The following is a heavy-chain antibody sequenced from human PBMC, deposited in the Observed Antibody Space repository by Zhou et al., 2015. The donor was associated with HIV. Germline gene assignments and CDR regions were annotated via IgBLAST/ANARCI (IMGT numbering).Heavy chain of an antibody. V-gene: IGHV3-21*02. CDR2: ISSSPSYI. J-gene: IGHJ4*02. CDR3: VRGGGMPMEY. CDR1: GFTFSSYS. Sequence: EVQLVESGGGLVNPGGSLRLSCAASGFTFSSYSMNWVRQGPGKGLEWVSSISSSPSYIHYADSVKGRFTISRDNAKNALYLQMNSLRVEDTAVYYCVRGGGMPMEYWGQGTLVTVSS. D-gene: IGHD3-10*01.